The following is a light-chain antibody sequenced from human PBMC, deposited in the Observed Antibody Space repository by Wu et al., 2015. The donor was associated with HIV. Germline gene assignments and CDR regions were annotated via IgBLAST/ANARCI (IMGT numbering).Light chain of an antibody. J-gene: IGKJ4*01. Sequence: EIVLTQSPGTLSLSPGKRATLSCRASQSVSSSYLAWSQQKPGQAPRLLMYGASSRATGIADRFSGSGSGTDFTLTLSRLEPEDFAVYFCQQDGNSPGLTIGGGTKVEIK. CDR1: QSVSSSY. CDR2: GAS. CDR3: QQDGNSPGLT. V-gene: IGKV3-20*01.